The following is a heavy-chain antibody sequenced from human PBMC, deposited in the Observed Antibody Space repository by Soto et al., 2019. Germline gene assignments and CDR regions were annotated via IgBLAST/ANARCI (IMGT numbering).Heavy chain of an antibody. CDR2: IIPIFGTA. D-gene: IGHD5-12*01. J-gene: IGHJ6*02. CDR3: ASKYSGYEKPPYYYYYGMDV. CDR1: GGTFSSYA. Sequence: QVQLVQSGAEVKKPGSSVKVSCKASGGTFSSYAISWVRQAPGQGLEWMGGIIPIFGTANYAQKFQGRVTITADESTSTAYMELSSLRSDDTAVYYCASKYSGYEKPPYYYYYGMDVWGQGTTVTVSS. V-gene: IGHV1-69*01.